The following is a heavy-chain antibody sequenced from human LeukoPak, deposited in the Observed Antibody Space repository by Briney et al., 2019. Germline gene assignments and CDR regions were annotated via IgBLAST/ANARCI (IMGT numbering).Heavy chain of an antibody. CDR2: ITGSGARS. V-gene: IGHV3-23*01. D-gene: IGHD3-22*01. Sequence: PGASLRLSCATPGFTFSGYAMNWVRLAPGKGLQWVSTITGSGARSYYADSVKGRFTISRDNSQNTLYLQMNSLRAEDTAVYYCAKATSESSGYKFDSWGQGTLVTVSS. CDR3: AKATSESSGYKFDS. CDR1: GFTFSGYA. J-gene: IGHJ4*02.